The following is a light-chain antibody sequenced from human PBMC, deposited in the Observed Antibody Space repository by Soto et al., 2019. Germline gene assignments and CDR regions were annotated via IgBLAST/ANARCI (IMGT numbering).Light chain of an antibody. CDR1: QSVGSGY. J-gene: IGKJ1*01. CDR2: DAS. Sequence: EIVLTQSPGTLSLSPGERGTLSCRASQSVGSGYLAWYQQKPGQAPRLLIYDASSRATGIPDRFSGSGSGTDFTLTISRLEPEDFAVYYCQQYGGSPRTFGQGTKVEIK. CDR3: QQYGGSPRT. V-gene: IGKV3-20*01.